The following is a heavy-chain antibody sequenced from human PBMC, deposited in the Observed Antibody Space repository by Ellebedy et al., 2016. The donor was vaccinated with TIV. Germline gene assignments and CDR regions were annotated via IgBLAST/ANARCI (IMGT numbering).Heavy chain of an antibody. CDR3: ARDVPAEAAAPLDY. V-gene: IGHV1-18*04. CDR2: ISSYNGNT. D-gene: IGHD2-2*01. CDR1: GYPFPNYG. Sequence: AASVKVSCKASGYPFPNYGVSWVRQAPGQGLEWVGWISSYNGNTKYGQKFQGRISLTTDTSMGTAYMELRSLRSDDTGVYFCARDVPAEAAAPLDYWGQGTRVTVSS. J-gene: IGHJ4*02.